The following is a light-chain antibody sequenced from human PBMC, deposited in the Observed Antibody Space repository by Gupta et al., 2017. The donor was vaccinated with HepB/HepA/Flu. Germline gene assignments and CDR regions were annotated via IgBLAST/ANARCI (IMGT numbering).Light chain of an antibody. CDR3: NARDSSGNHVV. Sequence: SELTQDPAVSVALGQPVRITCPGESLRRYYASWYPQKPGQAPVLVFYDKNSRPSGIPDRFSGSSSGNTASLTMAGAQAEDEADYYCNARDSSGNHVVFGGGTKLTVL. CDR2: DKN. CDR1: SLRRYY. V-gene: IGLV3-19*01. J-gene: IGLJ2*01.